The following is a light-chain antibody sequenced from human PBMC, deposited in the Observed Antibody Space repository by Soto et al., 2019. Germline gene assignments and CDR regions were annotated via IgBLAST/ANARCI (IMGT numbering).Light chain of an antibody. CDR2: LGS. V-gene: IGKV2-28*01. Sequence: DLVMTQSQVSLPVTPGEPASISCRSSQSLLHSNGYNYLDWYLQKPGQSPQLLIYLGSYRASGVPDRFSGSGSGTDFTLKINRVEAEDVGVYYCMQALQTPRTFGQGTKVEIK. J-gene: IGKJ1*01. CDR3: MQALQTPRT. CDR1: QSLLHSNGYNY.